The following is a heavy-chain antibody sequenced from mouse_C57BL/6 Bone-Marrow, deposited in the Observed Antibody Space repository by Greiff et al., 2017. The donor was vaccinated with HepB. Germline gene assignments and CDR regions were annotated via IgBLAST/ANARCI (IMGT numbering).Heavy chain of an antibody. J-gene: IGHJ1*03. CDR2: ISDGGSYT. Sequence: EVKVEESGGGLVKPGGSLKLSCAASGFTFSSYAISWVRQTPEKRLEWVATISDGGSYTYYPDNVKGRFTISRDNAKNNLYLHMSHLKSEDTAMYYCAREIFDVWGTGTTVTVSS. CDR3: AREIFDV. CDR1: GFTFSSYA. V-gene: IGHV5-4*01.